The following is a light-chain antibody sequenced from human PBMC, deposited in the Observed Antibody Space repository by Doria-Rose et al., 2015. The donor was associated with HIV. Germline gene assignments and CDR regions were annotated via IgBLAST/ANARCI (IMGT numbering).Light chain of an antibody. CDR1: RGISSY. CDR3: QQYYSYPRA. J-gene: IGKJ5*01. V-gene: IGKV1-8*01. CDR2: AAS. Sequence: IQVTQSPSSFSASTGDRVTTTCRASRGISSYLAWYQRKPGKAPNLLIYAASTLQSGVPSRFGGSGSGTDFTLTISCLQSEDFATYYCQQYYSYPRAFGQGTRLEIK.